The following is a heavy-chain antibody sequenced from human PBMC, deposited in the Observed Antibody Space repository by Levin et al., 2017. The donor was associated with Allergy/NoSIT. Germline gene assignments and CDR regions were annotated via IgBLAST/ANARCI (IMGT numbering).Heavy chain of an antibody. Sequence: GGSLRLSCAAAGFTFNNYAMSWVRQAPGKGLEWVSTITSNVVDTYYADSVRGRFTISRDNSKNTLYLQMNSLGVEDAAVYYCAKIRPTAWGFDYWGQGTLVTVSS. V-gene: IGHV3-23*01. CDR1: GFTFNNYA. CDR2: ITSNVVDT. CDR3: AKIRPTAWGFDY. D-gene: IGHD2-21*02. J-gene: IGHJ4*02.